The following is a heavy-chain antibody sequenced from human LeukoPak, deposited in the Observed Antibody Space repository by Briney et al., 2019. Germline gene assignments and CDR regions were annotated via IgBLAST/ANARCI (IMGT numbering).Heavy chain of an antibody. CDR2: IPSDGSYT. CDR1: GGSISSSS. Sequence: AETLSLTCTVSGGSISSSSYYWGWIRQPPGKGLEWVALIPSDGSYTYYADSVKGRFTISRDNSKNTLSLQMNSVRPDDTAVYYCAKDRYGDYGPFDNWGQGTMVTVSS. V-gene: IGHV3-30*18. J-gene: IGHJ3*02. CDR3: AKDRYGDYGPFDN. D-gene: IGHD4-17*01.